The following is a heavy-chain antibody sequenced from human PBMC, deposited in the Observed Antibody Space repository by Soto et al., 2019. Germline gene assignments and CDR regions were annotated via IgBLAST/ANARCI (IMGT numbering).Heavy chain of an antibody. CDR3: ARDRTGYYDFWSGYWDYYYYYMDV. D-gene: IGHD3-3*01. V-gene: IGHV3-30*03. Sequence: GGSLRLSCAASGFTFSSYGMHWVRQAPGKGLEWVAVISYDGSNKYYADSVKGRFTISRDNSKNTLYLQMNSLRAEDTAVYYCARDRTGYYDFWSGYWDYYYYYMDVWGKGTTVTVSS. CDR2: ISYDGSNK. CDR1: GFTFSSYG. J-gene: IGHJ6*03.